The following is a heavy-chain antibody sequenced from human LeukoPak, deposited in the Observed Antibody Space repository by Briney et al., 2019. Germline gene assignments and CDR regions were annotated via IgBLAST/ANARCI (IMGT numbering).Heavy chain of an antibody. J-gene: IGHJ4*02. Sequence: PGGSLRLSCAASGITVSSNYMTWVRQAPGKGLEWVSLIYTDGSGDTTIYADSVKGRFTISRDNAKNSLYLQMNTLRAEDTAVYYCASGPRTTVTTRGAFGYWGQGTLVTVSS. V-gene: IGHV3-53*01. CDR1: GITVSSNY. CDR2: IYTDGSGDTT. D-gene: IGHD4-17*01. CDR3: ASGPRTTVTTRGAFGY.